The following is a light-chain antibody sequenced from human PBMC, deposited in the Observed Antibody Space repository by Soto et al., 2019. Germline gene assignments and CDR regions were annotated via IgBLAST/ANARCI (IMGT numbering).Light chain of an antibody. CDR1: SSDVGSYNL. J-gene: IGLJ1*01. CDR2: EGS. Sequence: QCVLTQPASVSGSPGQSITISCTGTSSDVGSYNLVSLYQQHPGKAPKLMIYEGSKRPSGVSNRFSGSKSGNTASLTISGLQAEDEADYYCCSYAGSSFYVFGTGTKVTVL. CDR3: CSYAGSSFYV. V-gene: IGLV2-23*01.